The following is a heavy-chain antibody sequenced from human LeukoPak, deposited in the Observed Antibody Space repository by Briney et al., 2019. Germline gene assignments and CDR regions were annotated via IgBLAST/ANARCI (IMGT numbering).Heavy chain of an antibody. V-gene: IGHV1-69*04. CDR3: ARVNSGKANAFDI. J-gene: IGHJ3*02. CDR2: IIPILGIA. Sequence: VASVKVSCKASGGTFSGYAISWVRQAPGQGLEWMGRIIPILGIANYAQKFQGRVTITADKSTSTAYMELSSLRSEDTAVYYCARVNSGKANAFDIWGQGTMVTVSS. CDR1: GGTFSGYA.